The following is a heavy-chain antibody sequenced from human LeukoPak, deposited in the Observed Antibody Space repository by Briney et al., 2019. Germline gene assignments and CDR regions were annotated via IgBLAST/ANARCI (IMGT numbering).Heavy chain of an antibody. CDR2: ISYDGSNE. J-gene: IGHJ6*02. CDR1: GFTFSNYA. D-gene: IGHD2-2*01. Sequence: PGGSLRLSCAASGFTFSNYAMSWVRQAPGKGLEWVALISYDGSNEYYADSVRGRFTISRDNSKFTLYMQMNCLRAEDTAVYYCARVRAGYCTSTSCYTGMDVWGQGTTVTVSS. V-gene: IGHV3-30*04. CDR3: ARVRAGYCTSTSCYTGMDV.